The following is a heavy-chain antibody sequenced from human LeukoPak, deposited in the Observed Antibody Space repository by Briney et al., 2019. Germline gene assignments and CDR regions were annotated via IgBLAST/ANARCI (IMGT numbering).Heavy chain of an antibody. V-gene: IGHV4-39*07. Sequence: SETLSLTCTVSGGSISSSSYYWGWIRQPPGKGLEWIGSIYYSGSTYYNPSLKSRVTISVDTSKNRFSLKLSSVTAADTAVYYCARAAYGDYLYYFDYWGQGTLVTVSS. J-gene: IGHJ4*02. D-gene: IGHD4-17*01. CDR3: ARAAYGDYLYYFDY. CDR1: GGSISSSSYY. CDR2: IYYSGST.